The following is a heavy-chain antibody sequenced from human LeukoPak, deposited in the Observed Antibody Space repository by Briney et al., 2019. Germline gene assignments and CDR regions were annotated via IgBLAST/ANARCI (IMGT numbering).Heavy chain of an antibody. Sequence: SETLSLTCTVSGGSISSYYWSWIRQPPGKGLEWIGYIYYSGSTNYNPSLKSRVTISVDTSKNQFSLKLSSVTAADTAVYYCARGPGGSYHPLWGQGTMVTVSS. CDR1: GGSISSYY. CDR2: IYYSGST. D-gene: IGHD1-26*01. J-gene: IGHJ3*01. V-gene: IGHV4-59*01. CDR3: ARGPGGSYHPL.